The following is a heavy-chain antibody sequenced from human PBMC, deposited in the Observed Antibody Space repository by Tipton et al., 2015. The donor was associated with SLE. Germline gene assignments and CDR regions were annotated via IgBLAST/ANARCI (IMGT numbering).Heavy chain of an antibody. CDR1: GFTFSSYG. V-gene: IGHV3-30*02. D-gene: IGHD3-16*01. CDR2: IRYDGSNK. J-gene: IGHJ4*02. Sequence: GSLRLSCAASGFTFSSYGMHWVRQAPGKGLEWVAFIRYDGSNKYYADSVKGRFTISRDNAKNSLYLQMNSLRAEDTAVYYCARSFTGPVDYWGQGTLVTVSS. CDR3: ARSFTGPVDY.